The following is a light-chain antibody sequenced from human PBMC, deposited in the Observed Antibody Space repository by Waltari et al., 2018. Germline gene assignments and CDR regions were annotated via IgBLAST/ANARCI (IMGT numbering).Light chain of an antibody. CDR2: KAN. CDR3: SIYMGSGIWV. J-gene: IGLJ3*02. V-gene: IGLV8-61*01. Sequence: QTVVTQEPSLSVSPGGTVTLTCALSSGSVSITSYATWYQQTPGQAPRTLVYKANSRSSGVPDRFSGTILGNKAALTITGAQPDDESDYYCSIYMGSGIWVFGGGTKLTVL. CDR1: SGSVSITSY.